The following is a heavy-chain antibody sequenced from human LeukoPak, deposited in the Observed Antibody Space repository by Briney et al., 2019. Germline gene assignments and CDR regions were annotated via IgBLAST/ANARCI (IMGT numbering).Heavy chain of an antibody. CDR3: ARDQDYSDGGGFDGYFDC. CDR2: IYYSGST. CDR1: GGSISSSSYY. J-gene: IGHJ4*02. D-gene: IGHD3-22*01. V-gene: IGHV4-39*01. Sequence: NASETLSLTCTVSGGSISSSSYYWGWIRQPPGKGLEWIGSIYYSGSTYYNPSLKSRVTISVDTSKNQFSLKLSSVTAADTAVYYCARDQDYSDGGGFDGYFDCWGQGTLVTVSS.